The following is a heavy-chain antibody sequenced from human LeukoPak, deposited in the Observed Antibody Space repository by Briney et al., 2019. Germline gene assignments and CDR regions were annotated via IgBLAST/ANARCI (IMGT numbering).Heavy chain of an antibody. J-gene: IGHJ6*03. CDR1: GVSISSYY. V-gene: IGHV4-59*12. CDR3: ARDGYYYRGPNYYMDV. Sequence: PSETLSLTCTVSGVSISSYYWSWIRQPPGKGLEWVGYIYYSGSTNYNPSLKSRLTISVDTTKNQSSLKLSSVTAADTAVYYCARDGYYYRGPNYYMDVWGKGTTVTISS. CDR2: IYYSGST. D-gene: IGHD3-10*01.